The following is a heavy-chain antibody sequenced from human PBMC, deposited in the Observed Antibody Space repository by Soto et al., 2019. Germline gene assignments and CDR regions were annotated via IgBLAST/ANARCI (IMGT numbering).Heavy chain of an antibody. V-gene: IGHV3-21*01. J-gene: IGHJ3*02. CDR2: ISSSSSYI. CDR3: IGSRITIFGVATDAFDI. Sequence: PGGSLRLSCAASGFTFSSYSMNWVRQAPGKGLEWVSSISSSSSYIYYADSVKGRFTISRDNAKNSLYLQMNSLRAEDTAVYYCIGSRITIFGVATDAFDIWGQGTMVTVSS. CDR1: GFTFSSYS. D-gene: IGHD3-3*01.